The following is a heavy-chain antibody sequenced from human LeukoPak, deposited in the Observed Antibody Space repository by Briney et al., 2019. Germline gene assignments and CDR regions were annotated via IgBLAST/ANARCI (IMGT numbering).Heavy chain of an antibody. D-gene: IGHD4-23*01. V-gene: IGHV3-23*01. CDR3: AKTRWAHRWFDP. Sequence: SGGSLRLSCAASGFTFSSYAMSWVRQAPGKGLEWVSAISGSGGSTYYADSVKGRFTISRDNSKNTLYLQMNSLRAEDTAVYYCAKTRWAHRWFDPWGQGTLVTVSS. CDR1: GFTFSSYA. J-gene: IGHJ5*02. CDR2: ISGSGGST.